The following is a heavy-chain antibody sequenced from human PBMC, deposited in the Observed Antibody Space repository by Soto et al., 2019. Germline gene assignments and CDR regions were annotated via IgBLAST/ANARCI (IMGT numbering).Heavy chain of an antibody. J-gene: IGHJ4*02. CDR2: INQDGSEK. CDR3: ARGFCSSTRCYGSYFDY. D-gene: IGHD2-2*01. Sequence: GGSLRLSCAASGSTFSNHWMSWVRRAPGKGLEWVASINQDGSEKNYVDSVKGRLTTSRDNARNSLYLQMNSLRAEDMAVYYCARGFCSSTRCYGSYFDYWGLGTLVTVSS. V-gene: IGHV3-7*05. CDR1: GSTFSNHW.